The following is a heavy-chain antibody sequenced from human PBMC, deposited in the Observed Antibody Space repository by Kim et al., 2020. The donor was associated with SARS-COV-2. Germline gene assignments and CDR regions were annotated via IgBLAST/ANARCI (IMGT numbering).Heavy chain of an antibody. D-gene: IGHD4-17*01. V-gene: IGHV3-30-3*01. Sequence: GGSLRLSCAASGFTFSSYAMHWVRQAPGKGLEWVAVISYDGSNKYYADSVKGRFTISRDNSKNTLYLQMNSLRAEDTAVYYCARAESEYGDYAGSDIWGQGTMVTVSS. CDR3: ARAESEYGDYAGSDI. CDR1: GFTFSSYA. J-gene: IGHJ3*02. CDR2: ISYDGSNK.